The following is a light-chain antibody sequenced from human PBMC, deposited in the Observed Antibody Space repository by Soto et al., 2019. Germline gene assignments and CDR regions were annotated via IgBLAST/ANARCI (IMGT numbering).Light chain of an antibody. Sequence: EIVLTQSPGTLSLSPGERATLSCRASQSVTGSYLAWYSQRPGQSPRLLIFGASSRATGIPDRFSGSGSGTDFTLIISRLEPEDVAVYYCQQYGSSPLTFGGGTKVEIK. J-gene: IGKJ4*01. V-gene: IGKV3-20*01. CDR2: GAS. CDR3: QQYGSSPLT. CDR1: QSVTGSY.